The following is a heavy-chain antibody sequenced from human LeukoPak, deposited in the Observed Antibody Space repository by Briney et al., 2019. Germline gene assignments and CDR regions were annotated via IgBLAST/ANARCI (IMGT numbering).Heavy chain of an antibody. Sequence: GGSLRLSCAASGFTFSSYSMNWVRQAPGRGLEWVSSISSTTSYIYYADSVKGRFTISRDNVENSLYLQMNSLRAEDTAVYYCAREMIVPAALNYYYYYYMDVWGKGTTVTVSS. CDR3: AREMIVPAALNYYYYYYMDV. D-gene: IGHD2-2*01. V-gene: IGHV3-21*01. J-gene: IGHJ6*03. CDR2: ISSTTSYI. CDR1: GFTFSSYS.